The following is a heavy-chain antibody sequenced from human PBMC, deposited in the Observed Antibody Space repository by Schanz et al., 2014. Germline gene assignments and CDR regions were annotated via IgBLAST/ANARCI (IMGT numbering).Heavy chain of an antibody. CDR3: AKDGRLPYYGTGSDFDY. CDR2: MIGSGSSV. J-gene: IGHJ4*02. V-gene: IGHV3-23*04. CDR1: GFTFSIYG. D-gene: IGHD3-22*01. Sequence: VQLVESGGGLVKPGGSLRLSCAVSGFTFSIYGMSWVRQAPGKGLEWVSRMIGSGSSVFYADSVKGRFTISRDNLKNTVYLQMNSLRAGDTAVYYCAKDGRLPYYGTGSDFDYWGQGTLVDVSS.